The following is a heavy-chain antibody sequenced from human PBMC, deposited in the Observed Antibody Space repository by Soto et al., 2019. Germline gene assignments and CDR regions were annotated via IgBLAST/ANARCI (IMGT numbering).Heavy chain of an antibody. CDR1: GFTFSSYA. J-gene: IGHJ4*02. CDR3: ARDAGTGQLGLRY. V-gene: IGHV3-30-3*01. Sequence: QVQLVESGGGVVQPGRSLRLSCAASGFTFSSYAMPWVRQAPGKGLEWVAVISYDGSNKYYADSVKGRFTISRDNSKNTLYLQMNSLRAEDTAVYYCARDAGTGQLGLRYWGQGTLVTVSS. D-gene: IGHD6-6*01. CDR2: ISYDGSNK.